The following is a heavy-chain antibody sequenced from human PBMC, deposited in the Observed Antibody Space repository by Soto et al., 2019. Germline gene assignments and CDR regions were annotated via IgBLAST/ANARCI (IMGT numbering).Heavy chain of an antibody. Sequence: GGSLRLSCAASGFTFSNAWMSWVRQAPGKGLEWVGRIKSKTDGGTTDYAAPVKGRFTISRDDSKNTLYLQMNSLKTEDTAVYYCTTDAGDGYDYYGMDVWGQGTTVTVSS. J-gene: IGHJ6*02. CDR2: IKSKTDGGTT. CDR3: TTDAGDGYDYYGMDV. D-gene: IGHD3-10*01. CDR1: GFTFSNAW. V-gene: IGHV3-15*01.